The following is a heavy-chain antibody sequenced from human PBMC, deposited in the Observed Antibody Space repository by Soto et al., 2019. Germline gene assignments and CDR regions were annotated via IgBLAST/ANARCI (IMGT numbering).Heavy chain of an antibody. CDR2: IWDDGGNK. CDR1: SFSFSSSG. J-gene: IGHJ4*02. D-gene: IGHD1-26*01. V-gene: IGHV3-33*01. CDR3: ARSSGSYFAAFYDT. Sequence: QAQLEESGGGVVQPGTSLRLSCSASSFSFSSSGMHWVRQPPGKGLEWVAAIWDDGGNKYYADSVRGRFTISRDNSKNTLFLQMNSLRAADTALYYCARSSGSYFAAFYDTWGQGTLVSVSS.